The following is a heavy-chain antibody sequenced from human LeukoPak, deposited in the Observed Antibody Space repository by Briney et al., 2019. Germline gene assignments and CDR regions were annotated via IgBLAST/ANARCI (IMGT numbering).Heavy chain of an antibody. J-gene: IGHJ5*02. CDR3: ARGDDRFDP. Sequence: SETLSLTCTVSGGSISSYYWSWIRQPPGKGLEWIGYIYYSGSTNYNPSLTSRVTISVDTSKNQFSLKLSSVTAADTAVYYCARGDDRFDPWGQGTLVTVSS. CDR1: GGSISSYY. D-gene: IGHD3-3*01. CDR2: IYYSGST. V-gene: IGHV4-59*01.